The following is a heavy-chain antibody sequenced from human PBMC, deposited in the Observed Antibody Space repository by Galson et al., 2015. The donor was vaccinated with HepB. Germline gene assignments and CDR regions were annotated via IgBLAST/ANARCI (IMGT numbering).Heavy chain of an antibody. CDR3: AQERGCGGTNCHNLRGY. J-gene: IGHJ4*02. CDR2: VTSGGYI. CDR1: GFTLSGHA. D-gene: IGHD2-2*02. Sequence: SLRLSCAASGFTLSGHAMAWVRHAPGKGLEWVSSVTSGGYIYYADSVKGRFTISRDISKNTLYLQMNSLRVEDTAVYYCAQERGCGGTNCHNLRGYWGPGTLVTVSS. V-gene: IGHV3-23*01.